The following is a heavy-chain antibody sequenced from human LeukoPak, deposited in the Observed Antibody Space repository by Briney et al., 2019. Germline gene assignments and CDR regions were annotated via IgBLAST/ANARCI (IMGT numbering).Heavy chain of an antibody. V-gene: IGHV3-21*01. J-gene: IGHJ4*02. CDR3: ARGAPSSGYYHGFRY. CDR1: GFTFSSYS. D-gene: IGHD3-22*01. Sequence: PGGSLRLSCAASGFTFSSYSMNWVRQAPGKGLEWVSSISSSSGYRYYADSVKGRFTISRDNAKNTLYLQMNSLRAEDTAVFYCARGAPSSGYYHGFRYWGQGTLVTVSS. CDR2: ISSSSGYR.